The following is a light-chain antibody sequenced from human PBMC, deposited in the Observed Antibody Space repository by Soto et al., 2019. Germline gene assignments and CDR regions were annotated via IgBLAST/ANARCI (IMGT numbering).Light chain of an antibody. Sequence: QSALTQPASVSGSPGQSITISCTGSSSDVGGYNYVSWYQQHPGKAPRLMIYEVSNRPSGVSNRFSGSKSGNTASLTISGLXAEDEADYYCMSYGSSTTLFVFGTGTKVTVL. CDR2: EVS. V-gene: IGLV2-14*01. CDR1: SSDVGGYNY. J-gene: IGLJ1*01. CDR3: MSYGSSTTLFV.